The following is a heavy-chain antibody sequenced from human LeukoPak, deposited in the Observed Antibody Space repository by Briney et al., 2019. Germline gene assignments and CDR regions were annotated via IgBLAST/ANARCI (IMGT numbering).Heavy chain of an antibody. D-gene: IGHD2-15*01. Sequence: GGSLRLSCAASGFTFSGYYMSWIRQAPGKGLEWVSYISSSGSTIYYADSVKGRFTISRDNAKNSLYLQMNSLRAEDTAVYYCASSAAAHYYGMDVWGQGTTVTVSS. CDR3: ASSAAAHYYGMDV. J-gene: IGHJ6*02. CDR2: ISSSGSTI. V-gene: IGHV3-11*01. CDR1: GFTFSGYY.